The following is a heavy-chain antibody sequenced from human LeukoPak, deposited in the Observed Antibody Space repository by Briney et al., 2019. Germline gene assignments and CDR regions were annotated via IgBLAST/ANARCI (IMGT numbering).Heavy chain of an antibody. CDR3: ARDRRAAGSFFSPEY. Sequence: SVKVSCKASGGTFSSYAFSWVRQAPGQGLEWMGRIIPILATEFYAQKVQDRLTITADPSTSTAYMELSSLRSDDTAVYYCARDRRAAGSFFSPEYWGQGTQVTVSS. CDR1: GGTFSSYA. D-gene: IGHD6-13*01. V-gene: IGHV1-69*11. CDR2: IIPILATE. J-gene: IGHJ4*02.